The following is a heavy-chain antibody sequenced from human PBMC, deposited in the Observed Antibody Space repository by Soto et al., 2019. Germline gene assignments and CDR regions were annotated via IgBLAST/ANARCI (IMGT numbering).Heavy chain of an antibody. CDR2: IFHDGTA. J-gene: IGHJ4*02. CDR1: VVSISSCNW. CDR3: ARLVYDTRLNYMYFDF. D-gene: IGHD3-10*01. V-gene: IGHV4-4*02. Sequence: SETLSLTCAVSVVSISSCNWWTWVRQSPQRGLEYIGEIFHDGTANYYPSFERRVAISVDTSKNQFSLKLTSVTAADTAIYFCARLVYDTRLNYMYFDFWGQGTLVTASS.